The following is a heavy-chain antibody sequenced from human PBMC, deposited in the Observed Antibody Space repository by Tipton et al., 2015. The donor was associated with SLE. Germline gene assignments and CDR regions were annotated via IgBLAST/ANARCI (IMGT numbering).Heavy chain of an antibody. Sequence: GSLRLSCAASGFTFSSYGMHWVRQAPGKGLEWVAFIRYDGSNKYYADSVKGRFTISRDNSKNTLYLQMNSLRAEDTAVYYCAEGAIRYDSSGYFDYWGQGTLVTVSS. CDR1: GFTFSSYG. CDR3: AEGAIRYDSSGYFDY. CDR2: IRYDGSNK. D-gene: IGHD3-22*01. J-gene: IGHJ4*02. V-gene: IGHV3-30*02.